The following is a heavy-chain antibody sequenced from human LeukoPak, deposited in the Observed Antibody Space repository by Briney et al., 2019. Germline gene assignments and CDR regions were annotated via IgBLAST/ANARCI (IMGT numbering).Heavy chain of an antibody. CDR3: ARTNMVFGVNIEQNWFDP. CDR2: ISAYNGAT. V-gene: IGHV1-18*01. CDR1: GYTFTSHG. Sequence: ASVKVSCKASGYTFTSHGISWVRQAPGQGLVWMGWISAYNGATTNPQTFQGRVTLTTDTSTSTVYMEMRSLRSDDTAIYYCARTNMVFGVNIEQNWFDPWGQGTLVTVSS. J-gene: IGHJ5*02. D-gene: IGHD3-3*01.